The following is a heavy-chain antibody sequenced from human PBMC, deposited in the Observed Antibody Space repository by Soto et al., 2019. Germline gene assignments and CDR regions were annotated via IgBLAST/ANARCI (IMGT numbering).Heavy chain of an antibody. Sequence: QVQLQQWGAGLLKPSETLSLTCAVYGGSFSGYYWSWIRQPPGKGLEWIGEINHSGSTNYNPSLKSRVTISVDTSKNQFSLKLSSVTAADTAVYYCARPSLTAAVTVKGAFDIWGQGTMVTVSS. CDR1: GGSFSGYY. CDR3: ARPSLTAAVTVKGAFDI. CDR2: INHSGST. D-gene: IGHD4-4*01. V-gene: IGHV4-34*01. J-gene: IGHJ3*02.